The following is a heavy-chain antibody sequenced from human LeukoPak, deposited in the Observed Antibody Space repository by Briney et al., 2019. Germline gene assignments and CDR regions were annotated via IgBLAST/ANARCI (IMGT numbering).Heavy chain of an antibody. CDR2: IYYSGST. Sequence: SETLSLTCTVSGGSIGSSSYFWGWIRRPPGKGLEWIGSIYYSGSTYYNPSLKSRVTVSVDTSKNQFSLKLSSATAADTAVYYCVRGSTLRHYQYWGQGTLVTVSS. D-gene: IGHD3-16*01. CDR1: GGSIGSSSYF. V-gene: IGHV4-39*01. CDR3: VRGSTLRHYQY. J-gene: IGHJ4*02.